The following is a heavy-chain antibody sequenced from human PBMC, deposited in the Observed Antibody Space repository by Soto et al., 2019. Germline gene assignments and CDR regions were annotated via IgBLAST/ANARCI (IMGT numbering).Heavy chain of an antibody. CDR3: VSGLGYCSGGSCYRLGMDV. D-gene: IGHD2-15*01. J-gene: IGHJ6*04. CDR2: ISSSGSTI. V-gene: IGHV3-11*01. Sequence: GGSLRLSCAASGFTFSDYYMSWIRQAPGKGLEWVSYISSSGSTIYYADSVKGRFTISRDNAKNSLYLQMNSLRAEDTAVYYCVSGLGYCSGGSCYRLGMDVWGKGTTVTVSS. CDR1: GFTFSDYY.